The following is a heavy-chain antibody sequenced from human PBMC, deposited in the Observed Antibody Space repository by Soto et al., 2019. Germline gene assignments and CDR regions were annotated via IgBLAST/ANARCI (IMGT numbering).Heavy chain of an antibody. CDR1: GDSVSSNSAA. Sequence: QTLSLTCAISGDSVSSNSAAWNWIRRSPSRGLEWLGRTYYRSKWFNEYALSVKSRIAINPDTSKNQFSLQLNSVTPEDTAVYYGARTSRDFDAWGQGTLVTVSS. CDR2: TYYRSKWFN. J-gene: IGHJ4*02. CDR3: ARTSRDFDA. D-gene: IGHD2-2*01. V-gene: IGHV6-1*01.